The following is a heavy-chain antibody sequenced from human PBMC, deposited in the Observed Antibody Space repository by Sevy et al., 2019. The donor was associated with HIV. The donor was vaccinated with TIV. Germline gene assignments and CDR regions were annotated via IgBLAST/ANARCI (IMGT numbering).Heavy chain of an antibody. CDR2: INPSSGGT. CDR1: GYTFTGYY. Sequence: ASVKDSCKASGYTFTGYYMHWVRQAPGQGLEWMGWINPSSGGTNYAQKLQGRVTITRDTSIRTAYMELSRLRSDDTAVYYCACSGYVNGMDVWGQGTTVTVSS. J-gene: IGHJ6*02. D-gene: IGHD5-12*01. CDR3: ACSGYVNGMDV. V-gene: IGHV1-2*02.